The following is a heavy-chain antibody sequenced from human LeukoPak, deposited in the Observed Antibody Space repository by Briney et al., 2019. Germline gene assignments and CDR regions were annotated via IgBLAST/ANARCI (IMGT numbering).Heavy chain of an antibody. J-gene: IGHJ5*02. D-gene: IGHD6-13*01. Sequence: ASVKVSCKVSGYTLTELSMHWVRQAPGKGLEWMGGFDPEDGETIYAQKFQGRVTMTEDTSTDTAYMELSSLRSEDTAVYYCATAAGTELGNWFDPRGQGTLVTVSS. CDR1: GYTLTELS. CDR3: ATAAGTELGNWFDP. CDR2: FDPEDGET. V-gene: IGHV1-24*01.